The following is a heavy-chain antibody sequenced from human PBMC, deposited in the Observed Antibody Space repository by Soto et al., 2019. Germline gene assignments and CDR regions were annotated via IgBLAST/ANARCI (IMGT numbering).Heavy chain of an antibody. CDR2: IYYSGST. Sequence: SETLSLTCTVSGGSISSGGYYWSWIRQHPGKGLEWIGYIYYSGSTYYNPSLKSRVTISVDTSKNQFSLKLSSVTAADTAVYYCARAFLYYDILTGYYGERVDAFDIWGQGTMVTVSS. J-gene: IGHJ3*02. CDR3: ARAFLYYDILTGYYGERVDAFDI. D-gene: IGHD3-9*01. CDR1: GGSISSGGYY. V-gene: IGHV4-31*03.